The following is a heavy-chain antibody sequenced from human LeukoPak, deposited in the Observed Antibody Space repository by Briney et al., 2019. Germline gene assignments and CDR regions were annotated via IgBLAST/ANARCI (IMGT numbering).Heavy chain of an antibody. CDR1: GGSISSSSYY. CDR3: ARGCSSTSCWLRMDV. Sequence: PSETLSLTCTVSGGSISSSSYYWGWIRQPPGKGLEWIGSIYYSGSTYYNPSLKSRVTISVDTSKNQFSLKLSSLTAADTAVYYCARGCSSTSCWLRMDVWGQGTTVTVSS. V-gene: IGHV4-39*07. CDR2: IYYSGST. D-gene: IGHD2-2*01. J-gene: IGHJ6*02.